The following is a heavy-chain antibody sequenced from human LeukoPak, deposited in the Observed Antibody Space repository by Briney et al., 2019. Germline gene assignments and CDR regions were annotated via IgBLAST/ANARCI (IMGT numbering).Heavy chain of an antibody. CDR3: ARDIVVVPAAKHLDY. V-gene: IGHV1-8*01. J-gene: IGHJ4*02. D-gene: IGHD2-2*01. CDR1: GYTFTSYD. Sequence: ASVKVSCKASGYTFTSYDINWVRQATGQGLEWMGWMNPNSGNTNYAQKLQGRVTMTTDTSKSTAYMELRSLRSDDTAVYYCARDIVVVPAAKHLDYWGQGTLVTVSS. CDR2: MNPNSGNT.